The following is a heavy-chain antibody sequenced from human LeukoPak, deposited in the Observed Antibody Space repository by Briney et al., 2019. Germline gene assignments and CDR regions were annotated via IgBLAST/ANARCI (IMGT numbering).Heavy chain of an antibody. CDR2: IYSGGST. D-gene: IGHD4-11*01. CDR1: GFTVSSNY. V-gene: IGHV3-66*01. Sequence: PGGSLRLSCAASGFTVSSNYMSWVRQAPGKGLEWVSVIYSGGSTYYADSVKGRFTISRDNAKNSLYLQMNSLRAEDTAVYYCARDRLVTTGWFDPWGQGTLVTVSS. J-gene: IGHJ5*02. CDR3: ARDRLVTTGWFDP.